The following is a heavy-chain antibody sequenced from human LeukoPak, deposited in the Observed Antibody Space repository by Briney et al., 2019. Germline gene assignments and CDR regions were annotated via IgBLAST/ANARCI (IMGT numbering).Heavy chain of an antibody. CDR3: ARDIVGVRVFDY. CDR1: GGSISSSY. CDR2: IYYTGST. V-gene: IGHV4-59*12. D-gene: IGHD3-10*01. Sequence: SETLSLTCTVSGGSISSSYWSWIRQPPGKGLEWIGYIYYTGSTNYNPSLKSRVTISVDKSKNQFSLKLSSVTAADTAVYYCARDIVGVRVFDYWGQGTLVTVSS. J-gene: IGHJ4*02.